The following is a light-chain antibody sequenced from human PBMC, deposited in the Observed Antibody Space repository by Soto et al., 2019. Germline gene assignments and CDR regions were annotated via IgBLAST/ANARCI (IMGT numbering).Light chain of an antibody. CDR3: QQRSNWPIT. CDR2: DAS. V-gene: IGKV3-11*01. Sequence: EIVLTQSPATLSLSPGERATLSCRASQSVYSYLAWYQQKPGQAPRLLIYDASNRATGIPARFRGSGSGTDVTLTTSSLESEDFAVYYCQQRSNWPITFGRGTRLEIK. J-gene: IGKJ5*01. CDR1: QSVYSY.